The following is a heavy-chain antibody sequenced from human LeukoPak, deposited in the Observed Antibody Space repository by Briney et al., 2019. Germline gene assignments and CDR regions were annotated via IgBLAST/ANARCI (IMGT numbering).Heavy chain of an antibody. CDR1: GFTFSSYA. J-gene: IGHJ4*02. D-gene: IGHD3-10*02. V-gene: IGHV3-30-3*02. CDR2: ISYDGSNK. Sequence: PGGSLRLSCAASGFTFSSYAMHWVRQAPGKGLEWVAVISYDGSNKYYADSVKGRFTISRDNSKNTLYLQMNSLRAEDTAVYYCAKDSSMFHWGQGTLVTVSS. CDR3: AKDSSMFH.